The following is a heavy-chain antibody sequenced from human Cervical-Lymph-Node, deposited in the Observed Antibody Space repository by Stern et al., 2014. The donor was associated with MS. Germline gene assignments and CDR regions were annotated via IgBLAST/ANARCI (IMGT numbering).Heavy chain of an antibody. V-gene: IGHV7-4-1*02. CDR2: INYYNS. Sequence: QVQLVESGAELKQPGASVKVSCKASGYIFTNYAVNWVRQAPGRGLEWVGWINYYNSAYARCFTGRFVFSFDPSVNTAYLQINSLKAEDTATYYCAIHSYVRFFDHWGQGTLVTVSS. CDR1: GYIFTNYA. CDR3: AIHSYVRFFDH. J-gene: IGHJ4*02. D-gene: IGHD3-16*01.